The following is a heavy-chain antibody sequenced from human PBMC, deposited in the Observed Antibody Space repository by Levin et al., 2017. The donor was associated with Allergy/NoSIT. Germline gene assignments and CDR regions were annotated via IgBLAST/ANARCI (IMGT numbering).Heavy chain of an antibody. D-gene: IGHD2-2*01. CDR1: GFTFSSYA. CDR3: AKGGPLSEYGSSPRCWFSYYCVDV. V-gene: IGHV3-23*01. CDR2: ISSGGSST. J-gene: IGHJ6*03. Sequence: GGSLRLSCEASGFTFSSYAMTWVRQAPGKGLEWVSGISSGGSSTYSADSVKGRFTVSRDNSKKTMYLQMNNLRAEDTAIYYCAKGGPLSEYGSSPRCWFSYYCVDVWGKGTTVTVS.